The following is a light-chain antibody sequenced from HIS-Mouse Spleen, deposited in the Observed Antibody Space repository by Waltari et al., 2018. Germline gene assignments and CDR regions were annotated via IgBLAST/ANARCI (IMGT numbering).Light chain of an antibody. CDR3: QQYNNWPLT. Sequence: EIVMTQYPATLSVSAGERATLSCRASQSVSSNLAWYQQKPGQAPRLLIYGASTRATGIPARFSGSGSGTEFTLTISSLQSEDFAVYYCQQYNNWPLTFGGGTKVEIK. J-gene: IGKJ4*01. CDR2: GAS. CDR1: QSVSSN. V-gene: IGKV3-15*01.